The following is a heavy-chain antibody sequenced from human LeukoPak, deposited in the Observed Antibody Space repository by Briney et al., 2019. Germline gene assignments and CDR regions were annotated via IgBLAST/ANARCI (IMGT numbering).Heavy chain of an antibody. D-gene: IGHD6-13*01. CDR2: TYYSGST. CDR3: ASGGISWSFDY. CDR1: GGSFSSSSYY. Sequence: SETLSLTCTVSGGSFSSSSYYWGWIRQPPGKGLGWIGTTYYSGSTYYNPSLKSRVTISVDTSKNQFSLKLSSATAADTAVYYCASGGISWSFDYWGQGTLVTVSS. V-gene: IGHV4-39*07. J-gene: IGHJ4*02.